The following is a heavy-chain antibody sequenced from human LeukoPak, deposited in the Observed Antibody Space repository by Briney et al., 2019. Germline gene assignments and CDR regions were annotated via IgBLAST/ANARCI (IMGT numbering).Heavy chain of an antibody. Sequence: ASVKVSCKASGYTFSSYAMHWVRQAPGQRLEWVGWSNTGNDNTKYSQEFQGRVTLTRDTSASTAYMELSSLRSEDMAVYYCARDRDGYFDYWGQGTLVTVSS. CDR1: GYTFSSYA. CDR2: SNTGNDNT. J-gene: IGHJ4*02. V-gene: IGHV1-3*02. CDR3: ARDRDGYFDY. D-gene: IGHD5-24*01.